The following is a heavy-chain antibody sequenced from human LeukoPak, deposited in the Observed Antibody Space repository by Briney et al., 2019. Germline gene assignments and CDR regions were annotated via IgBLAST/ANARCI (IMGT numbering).Heavy chain of an antibody. CDR2: INPNTGGT. CDR1: RYSFTGYF. J-gene: IGHJ6*03. D-gene: IGHD2-8*01. Sequence: VSVKVSCKASRYSFTGYFIHWVRQAPGQGLEWMGWINPNTGGTNYAQKFQGRVTMTSDTSISTAYMELNRLRSDDTAVYYCAGSPNGSPYYYYYYMDVWGKGTTVTVSS. CDR3: AGSPNGSPYYYYYYMDV. V-gene: IGHV1-2*02.